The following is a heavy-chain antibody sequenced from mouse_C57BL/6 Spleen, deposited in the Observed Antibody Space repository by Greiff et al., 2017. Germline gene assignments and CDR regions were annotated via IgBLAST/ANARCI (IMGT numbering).Heavy chain of an antibody. Sequence: VQLQQSGPELVKPGASVKIPCKASGYTFTDYNMDWVKQSHGKSLEWIGDINPNNGGTIYNQKFKGKATLTVDKSSSTAYMELRSLTSEDTAVYYCARRHYYGSSYGFAYWGQGTLVTVSA. D-gene: IGHD1-1*01. CDR3: ARRHYYGSSYGFAY. V-gene: IGHV1-18*01. J-gene: IGHJ3*01. CDR2: INPNNGGT. CDR1: GYTFTDYN.